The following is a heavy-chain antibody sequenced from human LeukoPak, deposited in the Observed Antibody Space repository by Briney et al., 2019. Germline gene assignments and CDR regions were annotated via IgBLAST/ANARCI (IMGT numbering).Heavy chain of an antibody. Sequence: GASVKVSCKASGYTFTGYYMHWVRQAPGPGLEWMGWINPNSGGTNYAQKFQGRVTMTRDTSISTAYMELSRLRSDDTAVYYCARDRTRRWFGESHYGMDVWGQGTTVTVSS. CDR1: GYTFTGYY. D-gene: IGHD3-10*01. CDR2: INPNSGGT. CDR3: ARDRTRRWFGESHYGMDV. V-gene: IGHV1-2*02. J-gene: IGHJ6*02.